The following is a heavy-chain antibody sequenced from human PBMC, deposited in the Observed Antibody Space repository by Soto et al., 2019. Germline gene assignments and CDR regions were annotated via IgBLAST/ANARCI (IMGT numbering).Heavy chain of an antibody. CDR3: ASTVGANAFDI. V-gene: IGHV3-23*01. D-gene: IGHD1-26*01. CDR1: GFTFSSYA. Sequence: GGSLRLSCAASGFTFSSYAMSWVRQAPGKGLEWVSAISGSGGSTYYADSVKGRFTISRENSKNTLYLQMNSLRAEETAVYYWASTVGANAFDIWGQGTMVTVSS. J-gene: IGHJ3*02. CDR2: ISGSGGST.